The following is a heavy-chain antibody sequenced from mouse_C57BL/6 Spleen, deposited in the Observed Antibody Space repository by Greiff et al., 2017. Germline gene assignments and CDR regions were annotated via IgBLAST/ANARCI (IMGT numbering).Heavy chain of an antibody. Sequence: VQLQQSGPELVKPGASVKISCKASGYTFTDYYMTWVKHSHGKSLEWIGDINPNNGGTSYNQKFKGKATLTVDKSSSTSYMELRSLTSEDSAVYYCALLRPQVDYFDYWGQGTTLTVSS. V-gene: IGHV1-26*01. CDR1: GYTFTDYY. CDR3: ALLRPQVDYFDY. D-gene: IGHD1-2*01. J-gene: IGHJ2*01. CDR2: INPNNGGT.